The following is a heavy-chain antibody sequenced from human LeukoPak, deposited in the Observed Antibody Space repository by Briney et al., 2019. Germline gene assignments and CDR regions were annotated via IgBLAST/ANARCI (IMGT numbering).Heavy chain of an antibody. D-gene: IGHD3-3*01. J-gene: IGHJ4*02. CDR1: GGSISSSSYY. Sequence: NPSETLSLTCTVSGGSISSSSYYWGWIRQPPGKGLEWIGSIYYSGSTYYNPSLKSRVTISVDTSKNQFSLKLSSVTAADTAVYYCVVFGVVIAGYFHYWGQGTLVTVSS. V-gene: IGHV4-39*07. CDR3: VVFGVVIAGYFHY. CDR2: IYYSGST.